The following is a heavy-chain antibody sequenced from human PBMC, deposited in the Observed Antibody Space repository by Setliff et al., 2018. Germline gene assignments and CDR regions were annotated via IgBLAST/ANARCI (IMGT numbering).Heavy chain of an antibody. D-gene: IGHD6-19*01. V-gene: IGHV4-34*01. CDR3: VREGGTAVDVLYYHYDGMDV. Sequence: SETLSLTCAVYSGSFTDYYWGWIRQSPGKGLEWIGEINHRGRTYYNPSLKSRLTLSVDRSKNQFSLNLRSVTAADTAAYYCVREGGTAVDVLYYHYDGMDVWGQGTTVTVSS. J-gene: IGHJ6*02. CDR2: INHRGRT. CDR1: SGSFTDYY.